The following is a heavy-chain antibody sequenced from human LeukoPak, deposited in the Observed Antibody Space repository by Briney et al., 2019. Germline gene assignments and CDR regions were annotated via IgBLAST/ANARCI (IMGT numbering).Heavy chain of an antibody. Sequence: SETLSLTCSVSGGSISSSSYYWGWIRQPPGKGLEWIGSIYDGGSTSYNPTLKRPVTISVDTSNNQVSLKLTSVTAADTAVYYCATVMTAEDNGDYVYHWGQGTLVTVSS. CDR2: IYDGGST. D-gene: IGHD4-17*01. J-gene: IGHJ5*02. CDR1: GGSISSSSYY. CDR3: ATVMTAEDNGDYVYH. V-gene: IGHV4-39*07.